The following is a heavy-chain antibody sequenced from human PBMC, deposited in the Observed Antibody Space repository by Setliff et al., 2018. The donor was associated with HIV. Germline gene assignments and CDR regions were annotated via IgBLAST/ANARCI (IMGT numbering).Heavy chain of an antibody. CDR3: ARVLHCGGDCYTDAFDI. V-gene: IGHV1-2*06. Sequence: ASVKVSCKASGYTFTGFYMHWVRQAPGQGLEWMGRINPNSGDTNYAQKFQGRVTMTRDTSISTAYMELSRLRSDDTAVYYWARVLHCGGDCYTDAFDIWGQGTMVTVTS. CDR1: GYTFTGFY. J-gene: IGHJ3*02. CDR2: INPNSGDT. D-gene: IGHD2-21*01.